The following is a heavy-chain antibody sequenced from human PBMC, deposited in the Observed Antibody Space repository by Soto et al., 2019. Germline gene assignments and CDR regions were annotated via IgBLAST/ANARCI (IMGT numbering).Heavy chain of an antibody. Sequence: PGESLKISCKGSGYSFTSYWISWVRQMPGKGLEWMGRIDPSDSYTNYSPSFQGHVTISADKSISTAYLQRSSLKASDTAMYYCARQIYDSDTGPNFQYYFDSWGQGTPVTVSS. D-gene: IGHD3-22*01. CDR1: GYSFTSYW. CDR3: ARQIYDSDTGPNFQYYFDS. CDR2: IDPSDSYT. V-gene: IGHV5-10-1*01. J-gene: IGHJ4*02.